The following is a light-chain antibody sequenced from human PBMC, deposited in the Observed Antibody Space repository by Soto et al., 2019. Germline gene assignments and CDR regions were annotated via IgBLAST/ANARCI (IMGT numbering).Light chain of an antibody. Sequence: QSALTQPASVSGSPGQSITISCTGTSSDVGGYNYVSWYQQHPGKAPKLMIYEVSNRPSGVSNRFSGSKSGNTASLTISGLAAEDEADYYCSSYTSSSTLVFGGGTKLTVL. J-gene: IGLJ2*01. CDR3: SSYTSSSTLV. CDR2: EVS. CDR1: SSDVGGYNY. V-gene: IGLV2-14*01.